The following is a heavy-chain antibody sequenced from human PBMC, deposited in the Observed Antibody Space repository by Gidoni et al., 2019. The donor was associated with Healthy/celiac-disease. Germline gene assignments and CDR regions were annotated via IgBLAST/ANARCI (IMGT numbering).Heavy chain of an antibody. J-gene: IGHJ4*02. CDR3: ARDGYYYDFWSGPWYFDY. Sequence: QVQLVESGGGVVQPGRSLRLSCAASGFTFSSYAMHWVRQAPGKGLEWVAVISYDGSNKYYADSVKGRFTISRDNSKNTLYLQMNSLRAEDTAVYYCARDGYYYDFWSGPWYFDYWGQGTLVTVSS. V-gene: IGHV3-30*04. CDR2: ISYDGSNK. D-gene: IGHD3-3*01. CDR1: GFTFSSYA.